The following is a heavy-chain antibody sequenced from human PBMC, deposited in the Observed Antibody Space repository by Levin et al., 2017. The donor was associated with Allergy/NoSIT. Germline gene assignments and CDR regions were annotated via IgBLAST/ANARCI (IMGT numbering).Heavy chain of an antibody. CDR2: INHSGST. J-gene: IGHJ4*02. D-gene: IGHD4-23*01. CDR1: GGSFSGYY. V-gene: IGHV4-34*01. CDR3: ASGRDYGGLIDY. Sequence: PSETLSLTCAVYGGSFSGYYWSWIRQPPGKGLEWIGEINHSGSTNYNPSLKSRVTISVDTSKNQFSLKLSSVTAADTAVYYCASGRDYGGLIDYWGQGTLVTVSS.